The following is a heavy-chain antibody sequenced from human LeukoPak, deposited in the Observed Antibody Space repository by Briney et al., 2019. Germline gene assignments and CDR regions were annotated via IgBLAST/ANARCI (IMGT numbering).Heavy chain of an antibody. CDR1: GFTFSSYA. V-gene: IGHV3-23*01. CDR2: ISGSGGST. Sequence: GGSQRLSCAASGFTFSSYAMSWVRQAPGKGLEWVSAISGSGGSTYYADSVKGRFTISRDNSKNTLYLQMNSLRAEDTAVYYCAKAPRQYSSSWYNYWGQGTLVTVSS. CDR3: AKAPRQYSSSWYNY. D-gene: IGHD6-13*01. J-gene: IGHJ4*02.